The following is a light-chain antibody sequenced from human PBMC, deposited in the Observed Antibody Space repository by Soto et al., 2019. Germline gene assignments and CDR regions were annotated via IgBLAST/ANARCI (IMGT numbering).Light chain of an antibody. CDR2: GAS. Sequence: IVLTQSPGALSLSPGERATLSCRASQSVSSSYLAWYQQKPGQAPRLLIYGASSRATGIPDRFSGSGSGTDFTLTISRLEPEDLAVYYCQQYGSSRTFGQGTKVDI. J-gene: IGKJ1*01. CDR1: QSVSSSY. CDR3: QQYGSSRT. V-gene: IGKV3-20*01.